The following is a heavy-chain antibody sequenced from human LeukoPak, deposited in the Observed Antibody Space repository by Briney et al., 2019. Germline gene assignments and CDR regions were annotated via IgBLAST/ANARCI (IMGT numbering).Heavy chain of an antibody. CDR3: ARASGGWYSSAFDI. D-gene: IGHD2-8*01. V-gene: IGHV4-38-2*02. CDR2: IYYSGST. CDR1: GYSISSGYY. Sequence: SETLSLTCTVSGYSISSGYYWGWIRQPPGKGLEWIGSIYYSGSTYYNPSLKSRVTISVDTSKNQFSLKLSSVTAADTAVYYCARASGGWYSSAFDIWGQGTMVTVSS. J-gene: IGHJ3*02.